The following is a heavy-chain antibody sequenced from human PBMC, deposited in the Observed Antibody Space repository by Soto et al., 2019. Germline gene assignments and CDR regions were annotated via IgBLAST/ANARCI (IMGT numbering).Heavy chain of an antibody. CDR2: INPNSGGT. J-gene: IGHJ6*02. CDR1: GYTFTGYY. CDR3: AIRRDYYYYGMDV. V-gene: IGHV1-2*04. Sequence: ASVKVSCKASGYTFTGYYMHWVRQAPGQGLEWMGWINPNSGGTNYAQKFQGWVTMTRDTSSSTAYMELRRRRSDDTAVYYCAIRRDYYYYGMDVWGQGTTVTVSS.